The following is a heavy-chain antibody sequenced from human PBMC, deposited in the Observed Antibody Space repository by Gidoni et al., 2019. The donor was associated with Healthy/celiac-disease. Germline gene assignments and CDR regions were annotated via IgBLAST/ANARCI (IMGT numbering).Heavy chain of an antibody. D-gene: IGHD1-26*01. CDR2: IYYSGST. CDR1: GSSISRAGYY. J-gene: IGHJ4*02. V-gene: IGHV4-31*03. CDR3: ARGRRSQWELHNGRDYFDY. Sequence: QVQLQESGPRLVKPSQTLTLTCPVPGSSISRAGYYWSWRRQHPGKGREWIGDIYYSGSTNYNPSLKSRVTISVDTSKNQFSLKLSSVTAADTAVYYCARGRRSQWELHNGRDYFDYWGQGTLVTVSS.